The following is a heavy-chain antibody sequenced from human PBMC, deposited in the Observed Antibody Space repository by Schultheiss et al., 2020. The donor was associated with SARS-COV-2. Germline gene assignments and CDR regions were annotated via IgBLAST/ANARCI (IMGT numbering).Heavy chain of an antibody. CDR1: GFTFSSYA. CDR2: IWYDGSNK. V-gene: IGHV3-33*03. D-gene: IGHD3-3*01. Sequence: GGSLRLSCAASGFTFSSYAMSWVRQAPGKGLEWVAVIWYDGSNKYYADSVKGRFTISRDNAKNSLYLQMNSLRAEDTAVYYCASLLEWLLNWGQGTLVTVSS. CDR3: ASLLEWLLN. J-gene: IGHJ4*02.